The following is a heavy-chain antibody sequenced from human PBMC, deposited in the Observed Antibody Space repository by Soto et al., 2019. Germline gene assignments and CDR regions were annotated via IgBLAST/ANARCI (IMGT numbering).Heavy chain of an antibody. CDR1: GYSFTSYW. Sequence: GESLKISCKGSGYSFTSYWIGWVRQMPGKGLEWMGIIYPGDSDTRYSPSFQGQVTISADKSISTAYLQWSSLKASDTAMYYCARLYYYDSSGYYYRAAFDIWGQGTMVTVSS. CDR2: IYPGDSDT. CDR3: ARLYYYDSSGYYYRAAFDI. V-gene: IGHV5-51*01. J-gene: IGHJ3*02. D-gene: IGHD3-22*01.